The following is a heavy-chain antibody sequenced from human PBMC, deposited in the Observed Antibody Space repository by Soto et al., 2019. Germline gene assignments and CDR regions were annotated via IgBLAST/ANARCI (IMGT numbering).Heavy chain of an antibody. CDR3: TRSGDGTRRTFDY. V-gene: IGHV1-69*01. Sequence: QVRLVQSGAEVNKPGSPVKVSCNASGYTFSSYTINWVRQAPGQGLELMGATIPVFNSATYAQKFQPRVTITANGSTSTAYMQLSSMRSEGTAVDFVTRSGDGTRRTFDYWAQGTLVTV. J-gene: IGHJ4*02. D-gene: IGHD1-26*01. CDR1: GYTFSSYT. CDR2: TIPVFNSA.